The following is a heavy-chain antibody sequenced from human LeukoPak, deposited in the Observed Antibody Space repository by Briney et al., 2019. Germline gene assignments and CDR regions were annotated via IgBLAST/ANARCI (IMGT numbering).Heavy chain of an antibody. CDR2: ISPYNGNT. CDR3: ARDGSSDYVWGSYRYTYAYDY. J-gene: IGHJ4*02. CDR1: GYTFTSYY. D-gene: IGHD3-16*02. Sequence: ASVKVSCKASGYTFTSYYMHWVRQAPGQGLEWMGWISPYNGNTNYAQKFQGRVTMTTDTSTSTAYMELRSLRSDDTAVYYCARDGSSDYVWGSYRYTYAYDYWGQGTLVTVSS. V-gene: IGHV1-18*04.